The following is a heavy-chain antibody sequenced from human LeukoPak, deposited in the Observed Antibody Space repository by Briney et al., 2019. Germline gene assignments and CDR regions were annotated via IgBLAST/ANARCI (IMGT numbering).Heavy chain of an antibody. D-gene: IGHD1-26*01. CDR2: IHAGNGNT. Sequence: ASVKVSCKAAGYTFTYYAIHWVRQSPGQRLEWMGRIHAGNGNTKYSQKFQGRVTITRDTSATTAYMELSSLTSADTAVYYCARGGSGSFPLDYWSQGTLVTVSS. V-gene: IGHV1-3*01. CDR3: ARGGSGSFPLDY. J-gene: IGHJ4*02. CDR1: GYTFTYYA.